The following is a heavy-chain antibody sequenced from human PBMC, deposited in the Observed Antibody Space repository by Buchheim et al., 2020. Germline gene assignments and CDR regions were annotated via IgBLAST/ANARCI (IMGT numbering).Heavy chain of an antibody. CDR3: ARGPSYYDSSGRRLNWFDP. CDR1: GYTFTSYD. Sequence: QVQLVQSGAEVKKPGASVKVSCKASGYTFTSYDINWVRQATGKGLEWMGWMNPNSGNTGYAQKFQGRVTMTRNTSISTAYMELSSLRSEDSAVYYCARGPSYYDSSGRRLNWFDPWGQGTL. J-gene: IGHJ5*02. CDR2: MNPNSGNT. D-gene: IGHD3-22*01. V-gene: IGHV1-8*01.